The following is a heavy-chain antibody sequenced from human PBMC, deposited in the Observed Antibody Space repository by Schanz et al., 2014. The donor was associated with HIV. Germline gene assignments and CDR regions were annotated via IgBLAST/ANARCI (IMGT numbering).Heavy chain of an antibody. J-gene: IGHJ4*02. Sequence: EVQLLESGGGLVQPGGSLRLSCAASGFTFSSYAMTWVRQAPGKGLDWVSTISGSDGDTYYADSVKGRFTISRDNSRNALYLHMNSLRADDTAVYYCAKPEYDSSGNSQSHFDYWGQGTLVTVSS. V-gene: IGHV3-23*01. CDR2: ISGSDGDT. CDR3: AKPEYDSSGNSQSHFDY. CDR1: GFTFSSYA. D-gene: IGHD3-22*01.